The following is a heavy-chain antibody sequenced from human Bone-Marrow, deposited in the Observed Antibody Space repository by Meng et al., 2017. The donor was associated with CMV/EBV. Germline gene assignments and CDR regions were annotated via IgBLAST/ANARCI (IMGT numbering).Heavy chain of an antibody. Sequence: SVKVSCKASGGTFSSYAISWVRQAPGQGLEWMGGIIPILGIANYAQKFQGRVTITADKSTSTAYMELRSLRSDDTAVYYCARTSRTAFPGVVPAAPEGVDYWGQGTLVTVSS. V-gene: IGHV1-69*10. CDR3: ARTSRTAFPGVVPAAPEGVDY. CDR1: GGTFSSYA. CDR2: IIPILGIA. D-gene: IGHD2-2*01. J-gene: IGHJ4*02.